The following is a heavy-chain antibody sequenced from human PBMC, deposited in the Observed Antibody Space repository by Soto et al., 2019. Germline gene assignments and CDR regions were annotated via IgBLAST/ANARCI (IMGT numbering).Heavy chain of an antibody. J-gene: IGHJ4*02. CDR3: ARGAGYDPFDY. V-gene: IGHV4-30-2*06. D-gene: IGHD5-12*01. Sequence: SETLSLTCTFSCGSMIYGGFSWGWIRQSPGKGLEWIGYISRLDNPYFHPSFKSRVTMSIDRSRNQFYLNLSSMTAADRAVYYCARGAGYDPFDYWGQGVLVTVS. CDR2: ISRLDNP. CDR1: CGSMIYGGFS.